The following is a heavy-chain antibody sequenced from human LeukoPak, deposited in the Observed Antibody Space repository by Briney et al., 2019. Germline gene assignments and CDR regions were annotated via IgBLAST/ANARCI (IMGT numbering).Heavy chain of an antibody. CDR3: ATDNGGTIDY. V-gene: IGHV1-24*01. CDR1: GGTFSSYA. Sequence: GASVKVSCKASGGTFSSYAISWVRQAPGKGLEWMGGFDPEDGETIYAQKFQGRVTMTEDTSTDTAYMELSSLRSEDTAVYYCATDNGGTIDYWGQGTLVTVSS. CDR2: FDPEDGET. J-gene: IGHJ4*02. D-gene: IGHD4-23*01.